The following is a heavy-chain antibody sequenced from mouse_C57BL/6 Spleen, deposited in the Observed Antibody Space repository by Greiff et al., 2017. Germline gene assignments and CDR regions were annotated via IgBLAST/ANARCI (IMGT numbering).Heavy chain of an antibody. J-gene: IGHJ2*01. CDR1: GFTFSDYG. Sequence: EVQGVESGGGLVKPGGSLKLSCAASGFTFSDYGMHWVRQAPEKGLEWVAYISSGSSTIYYADTVKGRFTISRDNAKNTLFLQMTSLRSEDTAMYYCASLYYDYDGYYFDYWGQGTTLTVSS. CDR3: ASLYYDYDGYYFDY. CDR2: ISSGSSTI. D-gene: IGHD2-4*01. V-gene: IGHV5-17*01.